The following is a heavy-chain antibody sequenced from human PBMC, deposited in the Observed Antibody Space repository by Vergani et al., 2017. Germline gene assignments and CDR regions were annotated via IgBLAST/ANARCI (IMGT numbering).Heavy chain of an antibody. CDR1: GGPISWGGYY. J-gene: IGHJ5*02. D-gene: IGHD6-6*01. V-gene: IGHV4-31*03. CDR3: ARDLIGRTGSSSSEGWFDH. Sequence: QVQLQESGPGLVKPSQTLSLTRTVSGGPISWGGYYWSWICQHPGKGLEWIGYIYYSGRTYYNPSLMSRVTLSVDTSKNQFSLKLSSVTAADTAVYYCARDLIGRTGSSSSEGWFDHWGQGTLVTVSS. CDR2: IYYSGRT.